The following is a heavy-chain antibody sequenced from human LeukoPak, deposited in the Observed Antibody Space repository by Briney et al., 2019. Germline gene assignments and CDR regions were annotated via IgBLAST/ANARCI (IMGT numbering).Heavy chain of an antibody. D-gene: IGHD3-22*01. CDR1: GFIFSSYA. CDR3: AKDRPVYYYDSRALGSFDY. CDR2: GGSGGST. Sequence: GGSLRLSCAASGFIFSSYAMSWVRQAPGKGLEWVSYGGSGGSTYYADSVKGRFTVSRDNSKSTLYLQMNSLTAEDTAVYYCAKDRPVYYYDSRALGSFDYWGQGTLVTVSS. V-gene: IGHV3-23*01. J-gene: IGHJ4*02.